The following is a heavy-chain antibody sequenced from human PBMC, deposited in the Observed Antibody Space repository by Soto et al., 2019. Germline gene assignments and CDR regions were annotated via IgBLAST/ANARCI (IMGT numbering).Heavy chain of an antibody. V-gene: IGHV3-30*03. CDR2: ISYDGSNK. Sequence: GGSLRLSCAASGFTFSSYGMHWVRQAPGKGLEWVAVISYDGSNKYYADSVKGRFTISRDNSKNTLYLQMNSLRAEDTAVYYCARDRGSGSYPTFDYWGQGTLVTVSS. J-gene: IGHJ4*02. CDR1: GFTFSSYG. D-gene: IGHD1-26*01. CDR3: ARDRGSGSYPTFDY.